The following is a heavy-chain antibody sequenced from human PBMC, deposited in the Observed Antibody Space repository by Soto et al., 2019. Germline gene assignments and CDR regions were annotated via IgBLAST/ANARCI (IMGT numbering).Heavy chain of an antibody. CDR3: VRFVRSSSASNCDTRADV. D-gene: IGHD2-21*01. J-gene: IGHJ6*02. Sequence: PSETLSLTCTVSGGFVNSDTHSWSWIRQTPGKRLEWIGFIYSGGSTKNPSLRSRVTMSVDTSKNQFSLKLRSVIVADTAVYHCVRFVRSSSASNCDTRADVLGRGFTGT. CDR1: GGFVNSDTHS. V-gene: IGHV4-61*01. CDR2: IYSGGST.